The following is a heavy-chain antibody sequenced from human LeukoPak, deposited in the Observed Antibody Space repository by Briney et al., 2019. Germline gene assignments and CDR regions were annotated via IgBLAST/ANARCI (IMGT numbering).Heavy chain of an antibody. Sequence: SETLSLTCTVPGGSISSYYWSWIRQPPGKGLEWIGYIYYSGSTNYNPSLKSRVTISVDTSKNQFSLKLSSVTAADTAVYYCARVMYYYDSSGYYPYYFDYWGQGTLVTVSS. CDR1: GGSISSYY. D-gene: IGHD3-22*01. CDR2: IYYSGST. CDR3: ARVMYYYDSSGYYPYYFDY. V-gene: IGHV4-59*01. J-gene: IGHJ4*02.